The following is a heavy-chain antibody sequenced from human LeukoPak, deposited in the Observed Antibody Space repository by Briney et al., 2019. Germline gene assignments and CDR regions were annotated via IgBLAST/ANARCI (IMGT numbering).Heavy chain of an antibody. D-gene: IGHD1-26*01. CDR3: AKDHTVGATFGVYFDY. CDR1: GFTFDDYG. CDR2: ISGSGGTT. V-gene: IGHV3-23*01. J-gene: IGHJ4*02. Sequence: PGGSLRLSCAASGFTFDDYGMSWVRQAPGKGLEWVSAISGSGGTTYYADSVKGRFTISRDNSKNTLYLQINSLRAEDTAVYYCAKDHTVGATFGVYFDYWGQGTLVTVSS.